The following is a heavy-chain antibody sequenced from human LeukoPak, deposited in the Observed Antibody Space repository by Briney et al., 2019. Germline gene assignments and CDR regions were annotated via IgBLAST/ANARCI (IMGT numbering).Heavy chain of an antibody. CDR3: ARGAVRGGTNFDY. CDR2: AYYRCKWYI. J-gene: IGHJ4*02. D-gene: IGHD3-10*01. Sequence: SQTLSLTCAISGDSVSGSPAVWDWIRQSPSRGLEWLGRAYYRCKWYIDYAVSVKGRITITPDTSKNQFSLQLTSVTPEDTAVYYCARGAVRGGTNFDYWGQGTLVTVSS. V-gene: IGHV6-1*01. CDR1: GDSVSGSPAV.